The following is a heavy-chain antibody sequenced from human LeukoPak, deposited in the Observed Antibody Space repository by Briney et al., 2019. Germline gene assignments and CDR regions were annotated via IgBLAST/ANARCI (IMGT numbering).Heavy chain of an antibody. D-gene: IGHD2-8*01. CDR1: GFTFSSYA. CDR2: ITGNGGSA. V-gene: IGHV3-23*01. CDR3: AKADCTNGICYEAAEVFDS. J-gene: IGHJ4*02. Sequence: GSLRLSCAASGFTFSSYAMTWVRQAPGKGLKWVSVITGNGGSAYYSDSVKGRFTISRDNSKNTLYLQMNSLRADDTAVYYCAKADCTNGICYEAAEVFDSWGQGTLVTVSS.